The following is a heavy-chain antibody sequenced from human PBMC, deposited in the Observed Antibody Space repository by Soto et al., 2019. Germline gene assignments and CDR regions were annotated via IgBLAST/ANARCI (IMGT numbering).Heavy chain of an antibody. CDR1: GFTFSDHY. CDR2: TRNKANSYTT. D-gene: IGHD6-19*01. J-gene: IGHJ4*02. CDR3: ASAPVAGTNY. V-gene: IGHV3-72*01. Sequence: GGSLSLSCAASGFTFSDHYMDWVRQAPGKGLEWVGRTRNKANSYTTEYAASVKGRFTISRDDSKNSLYLQMNSLKTEDTAVYYCASAPVAGTNYWGQGTLVTVSS.